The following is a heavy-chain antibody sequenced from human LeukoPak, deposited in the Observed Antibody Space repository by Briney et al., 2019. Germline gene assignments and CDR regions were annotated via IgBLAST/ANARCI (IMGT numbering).Heavy chain of an antibody. J-gene: IGHJ6*03. V-gene: IGHV4-4*02. Sequence: PSGTLSLTCAVSGDSISSINWWTWVRLSPEKGLEWIGEIHHSGKINYNPSLKSRVNISLDKSKNHFSLRVNSVVAADTAIYYCARAPDTAIPYYYMDVWGKGTTVTVSS. D-gene: IGHD5-18*01. CDR3: ARAPDTAIPYYYMDV. CDR2: IHHSGKI. CDR1: GDSISSINW.